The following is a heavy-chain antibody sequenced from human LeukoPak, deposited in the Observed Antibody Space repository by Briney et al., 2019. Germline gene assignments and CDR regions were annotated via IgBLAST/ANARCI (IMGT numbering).Heavy chain of an antibody. J-gene: IGHJ4*02. Sequence: SGGSLRLSCAASGFSFSSYWMHWVRQAPGKGLEWVANIKQDGGEKYYGDSVKGRFTISRDNSKNTLYLQMNSLRAEDTAVYYCAKDPRRWEHNTAAPSFDYWGQGTLVTVSS. D-gene: IGHD1-26*01. V-gene: IGHV3-7*01. CDR1: GFSFSSYW. CDR2: IKQDGGEK. CDR3: AKDPRRWEHNTAAPSFDY.